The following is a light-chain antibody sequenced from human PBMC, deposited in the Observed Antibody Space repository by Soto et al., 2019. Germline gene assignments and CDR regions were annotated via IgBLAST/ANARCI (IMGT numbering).Light chain of an antibody. J-gene: IGKJ1*01. V-gene: IGKV1-5*01. CDR2: DAS. CDR3: QQFAISTT. Sequence: IQITQSPSTLSASVGDRFTSAFRASHNIERWMAWYQQKPGKAPSLLIFDASTLHSGVPSRFSGSGSGTDFTLTISSLQPDDFATYYCQQFAISTTFGQGTKVDIK. CDR1: HNIERW.